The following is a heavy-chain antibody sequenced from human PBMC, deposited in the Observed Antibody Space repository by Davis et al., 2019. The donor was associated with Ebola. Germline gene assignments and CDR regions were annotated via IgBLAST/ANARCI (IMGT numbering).Heavy chain of an antibody. CDR2: TYYTSKWFT. V-gene: IGHV6-1*01. CDR3: ARGWLRSKFDY. Sequence: HSQTLSLTCAISGDSVSGNSGAWNWIRQSPSRGLEWLGRTYYTSKWFTDYAEFVKSRITINPDTSKNQLSLQLNSVTPEDTAVYYCARGWLRSKFDYWGQGTLVTVSS. J-gene: IGHJ4*02. CDR1: GDSVSGNSGA. D-gene: IGHD5-12*01.